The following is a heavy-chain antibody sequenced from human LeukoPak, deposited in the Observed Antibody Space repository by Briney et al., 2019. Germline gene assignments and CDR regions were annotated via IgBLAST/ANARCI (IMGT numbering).Heavy chain of an antibody. V-gene: IGHV3-23*01. CDR3: AKDQDRYGSGSWPFDY. Sequence: GGSLRLSCAASGFTFSSYAMSWVRQAPGKGLEWVSAISGSGGSTYYADSVRGRFTISRDNSKNTLYLQMNSLRAEDTAVYYCAKDQDRYGSGSWPFDYWGQGTLVTAPS. J-gene: IGHJ4*02. CDR2: ISGSGGST. D-gene: IGHD3-10*01. CDR1: GFTFSSYA.